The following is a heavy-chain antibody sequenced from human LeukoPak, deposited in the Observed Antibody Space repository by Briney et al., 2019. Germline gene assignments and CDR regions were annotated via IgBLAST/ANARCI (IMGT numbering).Heavy chain of an antibody. D-gene: IGHD6-13*01. CDR2: IDWDDDE. CDR3: ALIRKIAAAGLGFDY. J-gene: IGHJ4*02. CDR1: GFSLSTDGMC. Sequence: SGPALLKPTQTLTLTCIFSGFSLSTDGMCVSWICQPPGKALEWLARIDWDDDEFYSTSLKTRLTISKGTSKNQVVLTMTNMDPADKATYYCALIRKIAAAGLGFDYWGQRIHVTVSS. V-gene: IGHV2-70*17.